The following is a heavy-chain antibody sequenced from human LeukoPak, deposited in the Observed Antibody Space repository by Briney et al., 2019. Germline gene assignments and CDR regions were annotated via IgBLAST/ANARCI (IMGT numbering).Heavy chain of an antibody. CDR2: IYYSGST. CDR1: GGSISSGGYY. CDR3: TRGWTEFDY. D-gene: IGHD1-14*01. Sequence: SQPLSLTCTVSGGSISSGGYYWSWIRQHPGKGLEWIGYIYYSGSTYYNPSLKSRVTISVDTSKNQFPLKLTSVTAADTAVYFCTRGWTEFDYWGQGTLVTVSS. J-gene: IGHJ4*02. V-gene: IGHV4-31*03.